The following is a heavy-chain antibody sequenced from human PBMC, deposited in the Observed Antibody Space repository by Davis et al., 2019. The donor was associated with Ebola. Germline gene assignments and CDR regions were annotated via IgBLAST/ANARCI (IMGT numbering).Heavy chain of an antibody. CDR2: ISGSGGST. J-gene: IGHJ4*02. D-gene: IGHD3-9*01. V-gene: IGHV3-23*01. CDR3: ARWVDWLGLDY. CDR1: GFTFSSYG. Sequence: PGGSLRLSCAAPGFTFSSYGMHWVRQAPGKGLEWVSAISGSGGSTYYADSVKDRFTISRDNSKNTLYLQMNSLRAEDTAVYYCARWVDWLGLDYWGQGTLVTVSS.